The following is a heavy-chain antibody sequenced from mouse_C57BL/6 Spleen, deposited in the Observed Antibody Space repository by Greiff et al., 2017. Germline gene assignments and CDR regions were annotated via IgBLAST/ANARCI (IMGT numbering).Heavy chain of an antibody. Sequence: VQLPQSGTELVTPGASVKLSCTASGFTFTDDSMPWVKQRPEQGLAWIGSINPDNGGTEYAEKFKCTATLTVDTSSRTAYLQLSSLTSEDTAVYYCTRRDQARFDDWGQGTLVTVAA. CDR2: INPDNGGT. J-gene: IGHJ3*01. CDR3: TRRDQARFDD. D-gene: IGHD3-2*02. V-gene: IGHV14-4*01. CDR1: GFTFTDDS.